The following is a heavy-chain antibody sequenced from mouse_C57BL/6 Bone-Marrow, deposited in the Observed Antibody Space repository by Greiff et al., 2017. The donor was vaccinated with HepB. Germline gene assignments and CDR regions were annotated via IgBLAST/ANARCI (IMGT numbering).Heavy chain of an antibody. Sequence: DVKLVESGGGLVQPGESLKLSCESNEYEFPSHDMSWVRKTPEKRLELVAAINSDGGSTYYPDTMERRFIISRDNTKKTLYLQMSSLRSEDTALYYCAREEYYYGSSYDYWGQGTTLTVSS. D-gene: IGHD1-1*01. V-gene: IGHV5-2*01. J-gene: IGHJ2*01. CDR2: INSDGGST. CDR1: EYEFPSHD. CDR3: AREEYYYGSSYDY.